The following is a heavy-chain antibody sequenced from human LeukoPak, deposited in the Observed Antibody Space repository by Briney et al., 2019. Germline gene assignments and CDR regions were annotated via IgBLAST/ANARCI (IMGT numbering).Heavy chain of an antibody. CDR3: ARGLKGYYYGSGSYYNRDYYYYYYMDV. J-gene: IGHJ6*03. CDR2: INHSGST. CDR1: GGSFSGYY. V-gene: IGHV4-34*01. Sequence: SETLSLTCAVYGGSFSGYYWSWIRQPPGKGLEWIGEINHSGSTNYNPSLKSRVTILVDTSKNQFSLKLSSVTAADTAVYYCARGLKGYYYGSGSYYNRDYYYYYYMDVWGKGTTVTVSS. D-gene: IGHD3-10*01.